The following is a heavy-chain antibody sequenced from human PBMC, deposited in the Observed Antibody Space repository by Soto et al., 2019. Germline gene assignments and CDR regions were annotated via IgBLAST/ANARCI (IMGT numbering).Heavy chain of an antibody. Sequence: QVQLQESGPGLVKPSQTLSLTCTVSGGSISSGGYYWSWIRQHPGKGLEWIGYIYYSGSTYYNPSLKSRVTMSVDTSKNQFSLKLSSVTAADTVVYYCARVGGFLEWLTAFDIWGQGTMVTVSS. CDR3: ARVGGFLEWLTAFDI. J-gene: IGHJ3*02. CDR2: IYYSGST. CDR1: GGSISSGGYY. D-gene: IGHD3-3*01. V-gene: IGHV4-31*03.